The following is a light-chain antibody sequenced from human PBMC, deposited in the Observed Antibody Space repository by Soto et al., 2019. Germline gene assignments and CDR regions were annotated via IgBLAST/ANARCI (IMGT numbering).Light chain of an antibody. CDR3: LQYNNWLT. J-gene: IGKJ4*01. Sequence: EVGMTQSPATLSVFPGERVTLSCRASESVGSNLACYQQKPGQAPRLLIYGASTRVSVVPARCSGSGSGTEFTLTISSVQYEDFALYYCLQYNNWLTFGGGNKVEIE. CDR2: GAS. V-gene: IGKV3-15*01. CDR1: ESVGSN.